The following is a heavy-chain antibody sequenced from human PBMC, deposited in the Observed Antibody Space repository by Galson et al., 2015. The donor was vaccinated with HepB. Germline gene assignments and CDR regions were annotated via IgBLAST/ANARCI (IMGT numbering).Heavy chain of an antibody. CDR1: GYTFTSYG. CDR2: ISAYNGNT. Sequence: SVKVSCKASGYTFTSYGISWVRQAPGQGLEWMGWISAYNGNTNYAQNLQGRVTMTTDTSTSTAYMELRSLRFDDTAVYYCARDESIVGGSGGYWGQGTLVSVSS. V-gene: IGHV1-18*01. J-gene: IGHJ4*02. D-gene: IGHD1-26*01. CDR3: ARDESIVGGSGGY.